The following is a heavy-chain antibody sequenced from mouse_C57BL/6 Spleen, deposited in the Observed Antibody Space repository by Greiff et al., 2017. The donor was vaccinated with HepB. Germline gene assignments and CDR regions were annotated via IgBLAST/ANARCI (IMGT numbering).Heavy chain of an antibody. CDR3: ASYYYGSSSSFAY. CDR1: GYAFSSSW. J-gene: IGHJ3*01. Sequence: VQLQQSGPELVKPGASVKISCKASGYAFSSSWMNWVKQRPGKGLEWIGRIYPGDGDTNYNGKFKGKATLTADKSSSTAYMQLSSLTSEDSAVYVCASYYYGSSSSFAYWGQGTLVTVSA. CDR2: IYPGDGDT. V-gene: IGHV1-82*01. D-gene: IGHD1-1*01.